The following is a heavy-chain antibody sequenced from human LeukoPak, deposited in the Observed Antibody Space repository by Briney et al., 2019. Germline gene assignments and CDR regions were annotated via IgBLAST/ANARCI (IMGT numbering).Heavy chain of an antibody. V-gene: IGHV1-69*04. J-gene: IGHJ4*02. D-gene: IGHD4-11*01. CDR3: ARGRRGYSNYQDY. CDR1: GGTFSSYA. CDR2: IIPTLGIA. Sequence: GASVKVSCKASGGTFSSYAISWVRQAPGLGLEWMGRIIPTLGIANYAQKFQGRVTITADKSTSTAYMELSSLRSEDTAVYYCARGRRGYSNYQDYWGQGTLVTVSS.